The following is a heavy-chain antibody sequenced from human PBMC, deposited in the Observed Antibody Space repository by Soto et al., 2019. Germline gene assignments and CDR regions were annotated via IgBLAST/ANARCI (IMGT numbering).Heavy chain of an antibody. D-gene: IGHD5-18*01. J-gene: IGHJ6*02. Sequence: ASVKVSCKASGYTFTSYGISWVRQAPGQGLEWMGWISAYNGNTNYAQKLQGRVTMTTDTSTSTAYMELRSLRSDDSAVYYCASGGWIQLWYGMDVWGQGTTVTVSS. V-gene: IGHV1-18*01. CDR2: ISAYNGNT. CDR1: GYTFTSYG. CDR3: ASGGWIQLWYGMDV.